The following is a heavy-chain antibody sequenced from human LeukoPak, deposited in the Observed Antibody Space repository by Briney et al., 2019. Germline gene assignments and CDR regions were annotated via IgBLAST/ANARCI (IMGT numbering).Heavy chain of an antibody. Sequence: ASVKVSCKASGYTFTGYYMHWVRQAPGQGLEWMGRINANSGGTNYAQKFQGRVTMTRDTSISTAYMELSRLRSDDTAVYYCARDWGINAGGCFNNWFRPLGQGTLVTVSS. J-gene: IGHJ5*02. D-gene: IGHD3-10*01. CDR2: INANSGGT. CDR1: GYTFTGYY. V-gene: IGHV1-2*06. CDR3: ARDWGINAGGCFNNWFRP.